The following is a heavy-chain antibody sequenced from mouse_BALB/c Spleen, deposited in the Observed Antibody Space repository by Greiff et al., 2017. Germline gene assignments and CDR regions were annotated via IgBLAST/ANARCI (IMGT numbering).Heavy chain of an antibody. V-gene: IGHV3-8*02. D-gene: IGHD1-1*01. CDR3: ASPLTTVVATDYYYAMDY. CDR1: GDSITSGY. CDR2: ISYSGST. J-gene: IGHJ4*01. Sequence: EVMLVESGPSLVKPSQTLSLTCSVTGDSITSGYWNWIRKFPGNKLEYMGYISYSGSTYYNPSLKSRISITRDTSKNQYYLQLNSVTTEDTATYYCASPLTTVVATDYYYAMDYWGQGTSVTVSS.